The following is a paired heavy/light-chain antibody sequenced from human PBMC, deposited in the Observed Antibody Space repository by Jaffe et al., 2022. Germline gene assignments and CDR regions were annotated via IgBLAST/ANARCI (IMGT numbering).Heavy chain of an antibody. J-gene: IGHJ3*02. V-gene: IGHV4-38-2*01. CDR1: GYSISSGYY. CDR2: IYHSGST. CDR3: ASPPAVLWFGELHDPDAFDI. D-gene: IGHD3-10*01. Sequence: QVQLQESGPGLVKPSETLSLTCAVSGYSISSGYYWGWIRQPPGKGLEWIGSIYHSGSTYYNPSLKSRVTISVDTSKNQFSLKLSSVTAADTAVYYCASPPAVLWFGELHDPDAFDIWGQGTMVTVSS.
Light chain of an antibody. V-gene: IGLV3-21*02. Sequence: SYVLTQPPSVSVAPGQTARITCGGNNIGSKSVHWYQQKPGQAPVLVVYDDSDRPSGIPERFSGSNSGNTATLTISRVEAGDEADYYCQVWDSSSDHPGVVFGGGTKLTVL. CDR2: DDS. CDR1: NIGSKS. CDR3: QVWDSSSDHPGVV. J-gene: IGLJ2*01.